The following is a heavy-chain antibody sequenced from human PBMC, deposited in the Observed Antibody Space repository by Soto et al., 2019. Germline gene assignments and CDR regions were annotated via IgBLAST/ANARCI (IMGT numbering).Heavy chain of an antibody. J-gene: IGHJ5*02. CDR1: GASIRSTDYY. Sequence: SETLSLTCTVSGASIRSTDYYWSWIRPAPGKGLEWIGYVYYTGSTYYNPSLMSRLTISVDTSKHQFSLKLTSVTAAETAVYYCVRTAREGAVAPHWFDRWGQGTQVTVSS. CDR2: VYYTGST. CDR3: VRTAREGAVAPHWFDR. D-gene: IGHD2-21*02. V-gene: IGHV4-30-4*01.